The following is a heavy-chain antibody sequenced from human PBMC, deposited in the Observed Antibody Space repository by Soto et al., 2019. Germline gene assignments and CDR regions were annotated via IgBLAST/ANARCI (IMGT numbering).Heavy chain of an antibody. CDR3: ARAEYCGGDCYFDAFDI. D-gene: IGHD2-21*02. V-gene: IGHV1-69*06. CDR1: GGTFSSYA. CDR2: IIPIFGTA. Sequence: QVQLVQSGAEVKKPGSSVKVSCKASGGTFSSYAISWVRQAPGQGLEWMGGIIPIFGTANYAQKFQGRVTITADKSTSTAYMELSSLRSEDTAVYYCARAEYCGGDCYFDAFDIWGLGTMVTVSS. J-gene: IGHJ3*02.